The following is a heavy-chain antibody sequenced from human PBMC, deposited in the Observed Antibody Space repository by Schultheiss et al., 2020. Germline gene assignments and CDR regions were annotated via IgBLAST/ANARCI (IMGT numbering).Heavy chain of an antibody. V-gene: IGHV4-59*12. D-gene: IGHD1-26*01. Sequence: SETLSLTCTVSGGSISSYYWSWIRQPPGKGLEWIGYIYYSGSTYYNPSLKSRVTISVDTSKNQFSLKLSSVTAADTAVYYCARGGKLQATDFDYWGQGTLVTVSS. CDR3: ARGGKLQATDFDY. CDR1: GGSISSYY. CDR2: IYYSGST. J-gene: IGHJ4*02.